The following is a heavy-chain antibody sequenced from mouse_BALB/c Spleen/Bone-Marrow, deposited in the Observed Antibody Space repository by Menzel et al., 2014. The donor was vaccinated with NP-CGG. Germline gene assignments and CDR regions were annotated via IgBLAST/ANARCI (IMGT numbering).Heavy chain of an antibody. CDR3: TTLARNYFDY. J-gene: IGHJ2*01. Sequence: EVQLQQSGAELARPGASVKMSCKASGYTFTSYTIQWVKRRPGQGLEWIGTIYPGNSGTTYNQKFKGKAKLNAVISTGTAYMELSSLTNEDSAVYYCTTLARNYFDYWGQGTTLTVSS. CDR1: GYTFTSYT. V-gene: IGHV1-5*01. CDR2: IYPGNSGT. D-gene: IGHD3-1*01.